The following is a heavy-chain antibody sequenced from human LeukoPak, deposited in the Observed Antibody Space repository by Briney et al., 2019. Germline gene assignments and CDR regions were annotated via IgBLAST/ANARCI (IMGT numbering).Heavy chain of an antibody. CDR1: GFTVSSSY. V-gene: IGHV3-53*01. D-gene: IGHD5-24*01. J-gene: IGHJ4*02. CDR3: TRVGYIDEGIDY. Sequence: AGGSLRLSCAASGFTVSSSYMSWVRQAPGKGLEWVSVFYSGGKTYYTDSVKGRFTISRDNAKNSLYLQMNSLRAEDTAIYYCTRVGYIDEGIDYWGQGTLVTVSS. CDR2: FYSGGKT.